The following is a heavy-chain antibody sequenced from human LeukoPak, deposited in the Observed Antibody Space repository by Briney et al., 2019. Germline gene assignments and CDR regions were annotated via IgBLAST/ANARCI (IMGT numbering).Heavy chain of an antibody. V-gene: IGHV1-2*02. J-gene: IGHJ4*02. Sequence: ASVKVSCKASGYTFTGNYMHWLRHAPGQGLEWMGWINPNSGGTNYAQKFQGRVTMARDTSISTAYMELSRLRSDDTAVYYRARDHGAYSSSWYDFDYWGQGTLVTVSS. CDR3: ARDHGAYSSSWYDFDY. D-gene: IGHD6-13*01. CDR1: GYTFTGNY. CDR2: INPNSGGT.